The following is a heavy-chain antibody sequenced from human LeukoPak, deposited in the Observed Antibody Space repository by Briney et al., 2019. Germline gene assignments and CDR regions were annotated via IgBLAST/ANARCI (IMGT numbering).Heavy chain of an antibody. V-gene: IGHV4-4*07. CDR1: GGSISSYY. D-gene: IGHD2-15*01. CDR3: ARGGLGYCSGGSCGAFDI. J-gene: IGHJ3*02. CDR2: IYTSGST. Sequence: KPSETLSLTCTVSGGSISSYYWSWIRQPAGKGLGWIGRIYTSGSTNYNPSLKSRVTMSVDTSKNQFSLKLSSVTAADTAVYYCARGGLGYCSGGSCGAFDIWGQGTMVTVSS.